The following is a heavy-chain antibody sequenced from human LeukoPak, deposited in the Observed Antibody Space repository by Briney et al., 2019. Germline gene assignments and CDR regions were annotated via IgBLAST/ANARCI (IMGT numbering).Heavy chain of an antibody. CDR2: ISGSGGST. CDR1: GFTFSSYA. J-gene: IGHJ4*02. CDR3: AKENYYDSSGYPYYFDY. D-gene: IGHD3-22*01. V-gene: IGHV3-23*01. Sequence: PGGSLRLPCAASGFTFSSYAMSWVRQAPGKGLEWVSAISGSGGSTYYADSVKGRFTISRDNSKNTLYLQMNSLRAEDTAVYYCAKENYYDSSGYPYYFDYWGQGTLVTVSS.